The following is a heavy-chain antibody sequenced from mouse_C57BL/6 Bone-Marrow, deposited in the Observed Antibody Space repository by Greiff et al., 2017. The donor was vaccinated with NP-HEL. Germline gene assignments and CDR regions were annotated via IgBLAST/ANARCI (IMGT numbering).Heavy chain of an antibody. CDR3: ARSDYGSRGGFAY. Sequence: QVQLQQPGAELVKPGASVKMSCKASGYTFTSYWITWVKQRPGQGLEWIGDIYPGSGSANYNEKLKSKATLTVDTSSSTAYMQLSSLTSEDSAVYYCARSDYGSRGGFAYWGQGTLVTVSA. CDR1: GYTFTSYW. D-gene: IGHD1-1*01. V-gene: IGHV1-55*01. J-gene: IGHJ3*01. CDR2: IYPGSGSA.